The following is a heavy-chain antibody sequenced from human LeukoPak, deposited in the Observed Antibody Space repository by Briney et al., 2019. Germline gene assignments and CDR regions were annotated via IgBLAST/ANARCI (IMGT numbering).Heavy chain of an antibody. Sequence: SETLSLTCAVYGGSSSGYYWSWIRQPPGKGLEWIGEINHSGSTNYNPSLKSRVTISVDTSKNQFSLKLSSVTAADTAVYYCAGLIAAAGTDWFDPWGQGTLVTVSS. J-gene: IGHJ5*02. CDR1: GGSSSGYY. CDR3: AGLIAAAGTDWFDP. CDR2: INHSGST. D-gene: IGHD6-13*01. V-gene: IGHV4-34*01.